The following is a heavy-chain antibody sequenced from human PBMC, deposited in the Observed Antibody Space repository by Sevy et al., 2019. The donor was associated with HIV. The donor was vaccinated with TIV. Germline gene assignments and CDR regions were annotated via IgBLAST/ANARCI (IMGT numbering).Heavy chain of an antibody. V-gene: IGHV4-39*01. D-gene: IGHD2-15*01. Sequence: SETLSLTCTVSGGSISSSSYYWGWIRQPPGKGLEWIGSIYYSGSTYYNPSLKSRVTISVDTSKNQFSLKLSSVTAADTAGYYCARGWVVVAAMGAFDIWGQGTMVTVSS. J-gene: IGHJ3*02. CDR1: GGSISSSSYY. CDR3: ARGWVVVAAMGAFDI. CDR2: IYYSGST.